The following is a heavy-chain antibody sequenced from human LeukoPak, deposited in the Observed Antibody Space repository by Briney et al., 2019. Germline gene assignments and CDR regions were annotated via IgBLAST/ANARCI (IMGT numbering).Heavy chain of an antibody. CDR3: AREDPRLHYDSSGYSPRAYYFDY. D-gene: IGHD3-22*01. J-gene: IGHJ4*02. Sequence: SETLSLTCSVSGGSITNYYWSWIRQPPGKGLEWIGYIFDSGSTNYNPSLKSRVTISVDTSKNQFSLKLSSVTAADTAVYYCAREDPRLHYDSSGYSPRAYYFDYWGQGTLVTVSS. V-gene: IGHV4-59*12. CDR1: GGSITNYY. CDR2: IFDSGST.